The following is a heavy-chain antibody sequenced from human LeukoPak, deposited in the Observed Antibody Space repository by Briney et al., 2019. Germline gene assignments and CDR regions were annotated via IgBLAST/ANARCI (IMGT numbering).Heavy chain of an antibody. CDR1: GFTFSSYW. D-gene: IGHD3-10*01. V-gene: IGHV3-7*01. Sequence: GGSLRLSCTASGFTFSSYWMNWVRQAPGKGLEWVANIKEDGSEQYYVDSVKGRFTISRDNAKNSLHLQMNSLRAEDTAVYFCARDRRGEKSQYNCFDPWGQGPLVTVS. CDR3: ARDRRGEKSQYNCFDP. CDR2: IKEDGSEQ. J-gene: IGHJ5*02.